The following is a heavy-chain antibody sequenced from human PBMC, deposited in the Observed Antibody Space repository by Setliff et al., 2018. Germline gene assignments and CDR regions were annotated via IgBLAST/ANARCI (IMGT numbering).Heavy chain of an antibody. Sequence: GGSLRLSCAASGFTFTSYAMNWVRQAPGKGLEWVSAISGSGGSTDYADSVKGRFTISRDNSKNTLYLQMNGLRLDDTAVYYCTRGTGRSWSLDPWGQGTLVTVSS. CDR3: TRGTGRSWSLDP. CDR1: GFTFTSYA. CDR2: ISGSGGST. V-gene: IGHV3-23*01. J-gene: IGHJ5*02. D-gene: IGHD6-13*01.